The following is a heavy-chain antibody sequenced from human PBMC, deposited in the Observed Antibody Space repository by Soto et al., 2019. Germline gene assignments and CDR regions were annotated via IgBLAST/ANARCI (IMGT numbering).Heavy chain of an antibody. CDR3: AKPSGAGMDV. Sequence: QVQLVESGGGVVQPGRSLRLSCAASGFTFSSYGMHWVRQAPGKGLEWVALISYDGSNKYYADSVKGRFTISRDNSKNTLYLQMNSLRTDDTAVYYCAKPSGAGMDVWGQGTTVTVSS. CDR2: ISYDGSNK. CDR1: GFTFSSYG. J-gene: IGHJ6*02. V-gene: IGHV3-30*18.